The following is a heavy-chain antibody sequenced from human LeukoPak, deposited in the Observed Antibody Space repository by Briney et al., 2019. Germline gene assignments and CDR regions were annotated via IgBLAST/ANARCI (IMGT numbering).Heavy chain of an antibody. Sequence: SGGSLRLSCAASGFTFSSFAMTWVRQAPGKGLEWVAVISYDGSNKYYADSVKGRFTISRDNSKNTLYLQMNSLRAEDTAVYYCAKERDRSFSFDYWGQGTLVTVSS. D-gene: IGHD1-14*01. J-gene: IGHJ4*02. CDR2: ISYDGSNK. V-gene: IGHV3-30*18. CDR3: AKERDRSFSFDY. CDR1: GFTFSSFA.